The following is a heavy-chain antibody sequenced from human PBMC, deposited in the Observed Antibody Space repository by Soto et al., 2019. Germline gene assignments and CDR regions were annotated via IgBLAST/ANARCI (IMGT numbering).Heavy chain of an antibody. CDR3: ARDAGYRISTSCLLRFDY. Sequence: GASVKVSCKASGYTFTSYYMHWVRQAPGQGLEWMGGIIPIFGTANYAQKFQGRVTITADESTSTAYMELSSLRSEDTAVYYCARDAGYRISTSCLLRFDYWGQGTLVTVSS. D-gene: IGHD2-2*03. CDR1: GYTFTSYY. J-gene: IGHJ4*02. V-gene: IGHV1-69*13. CDR2: IIPIFGTA.